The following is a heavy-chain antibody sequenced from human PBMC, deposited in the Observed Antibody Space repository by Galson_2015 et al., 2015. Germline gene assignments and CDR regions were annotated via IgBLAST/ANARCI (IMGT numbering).Heavy chain of an antibody. Sequence: ETLSLTCAVYGGSFRGYYWSWIRQPPGKGLEWIGEINHSGSTNYNPSLKSRVTISVDTSKNQFSLKLSSVTAADTAVYYCARGAPPRGGSEANDYWGQGTLVTVSS. CDR2: INHSGST. CDR1: GGSFRGYY. CDR3: ARGAPPRGGSEANDY. D-gene: IGHD3-10*01. J-gene: IGHJ4*02. V-gene: IGHV4-34*01.